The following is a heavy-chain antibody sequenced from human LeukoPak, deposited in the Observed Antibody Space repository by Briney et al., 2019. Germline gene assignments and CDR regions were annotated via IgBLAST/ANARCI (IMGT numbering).Heavy chain of an antibody. CDR3: ARDFPTLGY. V-gene: IGHV3-48*01. CDR2: ISSSSGTI. J-gene: IGHJ4*02. D-gene: IGHD2/OR15-2a*01. Sequence: GGSLRLSCAASGFTFSSYSMNWVRQAPGKGLEWVSYISSSSGTIYYADSVKGRFTISRDNAKNSLYLQMNSLRAEDTAVYYCARDFPTLGYWGQGTLVTVSS. CDR1: GFTFSSYS.